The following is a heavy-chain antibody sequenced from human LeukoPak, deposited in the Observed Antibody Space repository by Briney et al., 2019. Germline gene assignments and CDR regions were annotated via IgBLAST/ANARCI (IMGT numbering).Heavy chain of an antibody. D-gene: IGHD6-13*01. CDR1: GFTFSSYS. J-gene: IGHJ5*02. CDR2: ISSSCSYK. V-gene: IGHV3-21*01. CDR3: ARDRIIAAAGTGFDP. Sequence: GGSLRLFCGASGFTFSSYSMNWVPEAPGKGLEWVSSISSSCSYKYYAGSVEGRFTFSRDNAKNSLYLQKNSVRAGDTAEFYCARDRIIAAAGTGFDPWGQGTLVTVSS.